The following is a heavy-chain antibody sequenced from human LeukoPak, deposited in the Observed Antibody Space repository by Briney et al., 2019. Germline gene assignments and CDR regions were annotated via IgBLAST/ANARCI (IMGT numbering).Heavy chain of an antibody. V-gene: IGHV3-23*01. CDR3: AKDRADRLYYFHY. J-gene: IGHJ4*02. CDR2: ISGSGGST. Sequence: GGSLRLSCVASGLTFSSYAMSWVRQAPGKGLEWVSGISGSGGSTYYADSVKGRFTISRDNSKNTLYLQMNSLIAEDTAVYYCAKDRADRLYYFHYWGQGTLVTVSS. D-gene: IGHD6-6*01. CDR1: GLTFSSYA.